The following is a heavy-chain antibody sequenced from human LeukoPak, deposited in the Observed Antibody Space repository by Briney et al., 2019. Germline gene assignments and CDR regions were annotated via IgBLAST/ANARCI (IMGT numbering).Heavy chain of an antibody. CDR3: AREYAVRFLEWLDWFDP. J-gene: IGHJ5*02. Sequence: KPGGSLRLSCAASGFTFSDHYMSWIRQAPGKGLEWVSYISNTGSTTNYVDSVKGRFTISRDNAQNSLYLQMNSLRAEDTAVYYCAREYAVRFLEWLDWFDPRGQGTLVTVSS. D-gene: IGHD3-3*01. V-gene: IGHV3-11*04. CDR1: GFTFSDHY. CDR2: ISNTGSTT.